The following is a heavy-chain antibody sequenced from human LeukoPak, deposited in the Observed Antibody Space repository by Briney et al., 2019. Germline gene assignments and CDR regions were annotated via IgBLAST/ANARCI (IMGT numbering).Heavy chain of an antibody. D-gene: IGHD3-10*01. CDR2: INHRGST. CDR3: ARYYYGSGSYPY. V-gene: IGHV4-34*01. Sequence: SETLSLTCAVYGGSFSGYYWSWIRQPPGKGLEWIGEINHRGSTNYNPSLKSRVTISVDTSKNQFSLKLSSVTAADTAVYYCARYYYGSGSYPYWGQGTLVTVSS. CDR1: GGSFSGYY. J-gene: IGHJ4*02.